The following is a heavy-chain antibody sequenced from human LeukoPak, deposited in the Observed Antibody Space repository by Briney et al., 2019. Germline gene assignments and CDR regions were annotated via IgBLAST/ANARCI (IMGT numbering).Heavy chain of an antibody. Sequence: GGSLRLSCAASGFTFSNYWMSWVRQAPGKGLEWVANIKQDGSEKYYVDSVKGRFTISRDNAKNSLYLQMNSLRAEDTAVYYCASSWFGELLRWGQGTLVTVSS. CDR3: ASSWFGELLR. V-gene: IGHV3-7*03. CDR2: IKQDGSEK. CDR1: GFTFSNYW. D-gene: IGHD3-10*01. J-gene: IGHJ4*02.